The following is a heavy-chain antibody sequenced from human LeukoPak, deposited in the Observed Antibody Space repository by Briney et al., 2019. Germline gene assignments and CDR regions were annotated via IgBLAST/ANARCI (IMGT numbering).Heavy chain of an antibody. CDR3: AKDGGRRYCSSTSCYRHPLFDP. CDR1: GFTFSTYD. D-gene: IGHD2-2*01. V-gene: IGHV3-64*01. J-gene: IGHJ5*02. CDR2: ISSSGDST. Sequence: PGGSLRLSCAASGFTFSTYDMYWVRQAPGKGLEYVSAISSSGDSTYYANSVKGRFTISRDNSKNTLYLQMNSLRAEDTAVYYCAKDGGRRYCSSTSCYRHPLFDPWGQGTLVTVSS.